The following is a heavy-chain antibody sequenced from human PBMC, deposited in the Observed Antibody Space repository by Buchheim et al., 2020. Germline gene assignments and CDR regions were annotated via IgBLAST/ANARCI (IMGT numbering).Heavy chain of an antibody. CDR3: ARDDSVLPAAKKNPQYNYYYYMDV. CDR1: GYTFTNYY. Sequence: QVQLVQSGAEVKKPGASVKVSCKASGYTFTNYYMHWVRQAPGQGLEWMGIINPSGGKTSYAQKFQGRVTMTRDTSTSTVYMELSSLRSEDTAVYYCARDDSVLPAAKKNPQYNYYYYMDVWGKGTT. CDR2: INPSGGKT. J-gene: IGHJ6*03. D-gene: IGHD2-2*01. V-gene: IGHV1-46*01.